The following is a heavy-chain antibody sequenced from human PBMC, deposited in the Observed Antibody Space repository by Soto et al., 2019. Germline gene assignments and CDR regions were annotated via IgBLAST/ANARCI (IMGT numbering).Heavy chain of an antibody. CDR3: AKGSSWSEFEY. V-gene: IGHV3-23*01. CDR2: MSSST. J-gene: IGHJ4*02. CDR1: GFTFSNYA. D-gene: IGHD6-19*01. Sequence: PGGPPRLCCVVSGFTFSNYAMTWVRQAPGKGLEWVSSMSSSTYYTDSVKGRFTISRDNSKNTLYLQMNSLRAQDTAMYYCAKGSSWSEFEYWGQGTLVTVSS.